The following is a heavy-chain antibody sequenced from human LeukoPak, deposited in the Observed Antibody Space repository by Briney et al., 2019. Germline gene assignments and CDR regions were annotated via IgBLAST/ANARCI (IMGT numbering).Heavy chain of an antibody. V-gene: IGHV4-4*09. CDR1: GGSFDSKY. CDR2: IYTSGST. J-gene: IGHJ3*02. D-gene: IGHD1-26*01. CDR3: ASFTVGAVLGAFDI. Sequence: PSETLSLTCSVSGGSFDSKYWSWIRQPPGKGLEWIGYIYTSGSTNYNPSLKSRVTISVDTSKNQFSLKLSSVTAADTAVYYCASFTVGAVLGAFDIWGQGTMVTVSS.